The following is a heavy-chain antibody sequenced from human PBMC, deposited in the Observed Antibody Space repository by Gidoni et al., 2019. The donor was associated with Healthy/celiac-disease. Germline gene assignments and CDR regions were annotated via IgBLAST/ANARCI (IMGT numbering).Heavy chain of an antibody. D-gene: IGHD3-10*01. CDR3: ARGLLWFGPSYPGYFDY. CDR2: IYYSGST. J-gene: IGHJ4*02. CDR1: GGSLSSSSYY. V-gene: IGHV4-39*07. Sequence: QLQLQESGPGLVKPSETLSLTCTVSGGSLSSSSYYWGWIRQPPGKGLEWIGSIYYSGSTYYNPSLKSRVTISVDTSKNQFSLKLSSVTAADTAVYYCARGLLWFGPSYPGYFDYWGQGTLVTVSS.